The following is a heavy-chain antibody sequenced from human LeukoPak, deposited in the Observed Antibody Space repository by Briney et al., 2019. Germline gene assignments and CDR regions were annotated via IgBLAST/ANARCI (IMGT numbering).Heavy chain of an antibody. CDR3: AKVMPPGRIRFYSYYMDV. CDR2: IRYDGSNE. J-gene: IGHJ6*03. CDR1: GFSFSAYG. V-gene: IGHV3-30*02. D-gene: IGHD2-15*01. Sequence: GGSLRLSCAASGFSFSAYGMHWVRQAPGKGLEWVAFIRYDGSNEYYADSVKGRFTISRDKSKNTLSLQMNGLRVEDTAVYYCAKVMPPGRIRFYSYYMDVWGIGTTVTV.